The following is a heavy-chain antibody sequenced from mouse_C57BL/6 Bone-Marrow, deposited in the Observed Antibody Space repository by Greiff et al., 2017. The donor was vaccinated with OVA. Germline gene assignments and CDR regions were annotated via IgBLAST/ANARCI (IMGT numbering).Heavy chain of an antibody. D-gene: IGHD1-3*01. V-gene: IGHV5-6*02. CDR2: ISSGGSYT. CDR1: GFTFSSYG. J-gene: IGHJ3*01. Sequence: EVKLVESGGDLVKPGGSLKLSCAASGFTFSSYGMSWVRQTPDKRLEWVATISSGGSYTYYPDSVKGRFTISRDNAKNTLYLQMSSLKSEDTAMYYCARQWGPFAYWGQGTLVTVSA. CDR3: ARQWGPFAY.